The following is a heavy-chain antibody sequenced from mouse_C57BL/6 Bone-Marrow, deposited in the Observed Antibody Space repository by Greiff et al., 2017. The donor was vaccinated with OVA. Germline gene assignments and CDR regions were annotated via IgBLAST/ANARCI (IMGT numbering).Heavy chain of an antibody. CDR3: ARVLRLRRLAY. CDR1: GFTFSSYG. Sequence: EVHLVESGGDLVKPGGSLKLSCAASGFTFSSYGMSWVRQTPDKRLEWVATISSGGSYTYYPDSVKGRFTIPRDKAKNTLYLQMSSLTSEDSAMYDCARVLRLRRLAYWGQGTLVTVSA. D-gene: IGHD2-4*01. V-gene: IGHV5-6*01. J-gene: IGHJ3*01. CDR2: ISSGGSYT.